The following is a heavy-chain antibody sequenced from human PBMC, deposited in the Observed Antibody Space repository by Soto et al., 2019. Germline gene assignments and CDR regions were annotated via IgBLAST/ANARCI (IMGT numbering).Heavy chain of an antibody. D-gene: IGHD4-17*01. CDR3: ARLSYGDYYFDD. CDR1: GGSISSYY. CDR2: IYYSGST. J-gene: IGHJ4*02. Sequence: PSETLSLTCTVSGGSISSYYWSWIRQPPGKGLEWIGYIYYSGSTNYNPSLKSRVTISVDTSKNQFSLKLSSVTAADTAVYYCARLSYGDYYFDDWGQGTLVTVSS. V-gene: IGHV4-59*08.